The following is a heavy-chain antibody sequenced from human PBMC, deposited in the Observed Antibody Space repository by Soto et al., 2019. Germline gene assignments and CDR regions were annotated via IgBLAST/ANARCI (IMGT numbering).Heavy chain of an antibody. D-gene: IGHD3-9*01. CDR2: IFYSGTT. Sequence: QVQLQESGPGLVKPSQTLSLTCTVSGGSINTAGYYWNWVRHSPGKGLEWIGYIFYSGTTYYNPSLESRLTMSLDKSKNHFSLRLSSVTAADTAYYYCARSFYDLSTATGAHWFDPWGHGTLVTVSS. J-gene: IGHJ5*02. V-gene: IGHV4-31*03. CDR1: GGSINTAGYY. CDR3: ARSFYDLSTATGAHWFDP.